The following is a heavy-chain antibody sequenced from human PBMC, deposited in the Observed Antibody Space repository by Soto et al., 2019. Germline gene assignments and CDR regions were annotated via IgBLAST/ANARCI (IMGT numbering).Heavy chain of an antibody. Sequence: QVQLVQSGGGVVQPGRSLRLSCAASGFTFSSYGMHWVRQAPGKGLEWVAVISYDGSNKYYADSVEGRFSISKDNSKNPLYLQMDSLRAEDTAGYYCAKDLADGYKPENFDYWGQGTLVTVSS. D-gene: IGHD5-12*01. CDR2: ISYDGSNK. J-gene: IGHJ4*02. CDR1: GFTFSSYG. V-gene: IGHV3-30*18. CDR3: AKDLADGYKPENFDY.